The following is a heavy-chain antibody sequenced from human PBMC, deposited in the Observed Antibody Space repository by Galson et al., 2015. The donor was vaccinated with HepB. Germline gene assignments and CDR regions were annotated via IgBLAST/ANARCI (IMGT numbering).Heavy chain of an antibody. Sequence: SLRLSCAASGFTFDDYAMHWVRQAPGKGLEWVSGISWNSGSIGYADSVKGRFTISRDNAKNSLYLQMNSLRAEDTALYYCAKAHSSTSVLFFSYFDYWGQGTLVTVSS. D-gene: IGHD2-2*01. V-gene: IGHV3-9*01. CDR3: AKAHSSTSVLFFSYFDY. CDR2: ISWNSGSI. J-gene: IGHJ4*02. CDR1: GFTFDDYA.